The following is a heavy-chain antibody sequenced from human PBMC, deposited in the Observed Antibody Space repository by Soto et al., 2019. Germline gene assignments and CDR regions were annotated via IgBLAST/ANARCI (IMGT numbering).Heavy chain of an antibody. CDR2: INPNSGGT. CDR3: ARAAAGTRPYYFDY. Sequence: QVQLVQSGAEVKKPGASVKVSCKASGYTFTGYYMHWVRKAPGQGLEWMGWINPNSGGTNYAQKFQVMVTMTRDTSISTAYMELSRLRSDDTALYYCARAAAGTRPYYFDYWGQGTLVTVSS. CDR1: GYTFTGYY. D-gene: IGHD6-13*01. J-gene: IGHJ4*02. V-gene: IGHV1-2*02.